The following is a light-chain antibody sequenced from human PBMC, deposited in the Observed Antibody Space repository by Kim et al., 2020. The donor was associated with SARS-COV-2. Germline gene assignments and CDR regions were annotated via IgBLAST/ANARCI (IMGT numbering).Light chain of an antibody. CDR3: QQFDTSST. V-gene: IGKV1-5*03. Sequence: LSASVGDRVTITCRASQSISNWLAWYQQKPGKAPKLLIYEASNLQSGVPSRFSGSGSGTDFTLTISSLQPDDFATYYCQQFDTSSTFGQGTKVEI. J-gene: IGKJ1*01. CDR1: QSISNW. CDR2: EAS.